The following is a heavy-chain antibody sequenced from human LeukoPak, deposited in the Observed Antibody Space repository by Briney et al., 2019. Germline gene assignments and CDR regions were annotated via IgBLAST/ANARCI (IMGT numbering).Heavy chain of an antibody. CDR3: ARDYYDSSGSKRYYYGMDV. D-gene: IGHD3-22*01. CDR2: IYYSGST. CDR1: GGSISSSSYY. V-gene: IGHV4-39*07. J-gene: IGHJ6*02. Sequence: SETLSLTCTVSGGSISSSSYYWGWIRQPPGKGLEWIGSIYYSGSTYYNPSLKSRVTISVDTSKNQFSLKLSSVTAADTAVYYCARDYYDSSGSKRYYYGMDVWGQGTTVTVSS.